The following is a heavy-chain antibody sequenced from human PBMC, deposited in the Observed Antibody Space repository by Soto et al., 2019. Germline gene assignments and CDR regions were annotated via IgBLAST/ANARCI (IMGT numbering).Heavy chain of an antibody. Sequence: EVQLVESGGDLVQPGGSLRLSCAASGFTXXXNYMSWVRQAPGKGLEWVSVIYTGGYTNYADSVKGRFTISRDSSKNTLYLQMDSLRAEDTAVYYCAREAIIVIAAPEYYFDYWGQGTLVTVSS. CDR2: IYTGGYT. CDR1: GFTXXXNY. J-gene: IGHJ4*02. D-gene: IGHD3-22*01. CDR3: AREAIIVIAAPEYYFDY. V-gene: IGHV3-66*01.